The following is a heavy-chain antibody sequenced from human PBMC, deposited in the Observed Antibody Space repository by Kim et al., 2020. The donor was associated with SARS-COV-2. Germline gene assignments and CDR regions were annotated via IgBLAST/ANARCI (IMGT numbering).Heavy chain of an antibody. Sequence: KGRFTTSRDNSQNTLYLQMNSLRAEDTAVYYCAKFGGSSTPNYYYGMDVWGQGTTVTVSS. D-gene: IGHD6-6*01. J-gene: IGHJ6*02. CDR3: AKFGGSSTPNYYYGMDV. V-gene: IGHV3-23*01.